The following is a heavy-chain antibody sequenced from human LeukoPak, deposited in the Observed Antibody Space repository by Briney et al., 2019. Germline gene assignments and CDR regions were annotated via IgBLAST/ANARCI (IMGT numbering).Heavy chain of an antibody. V-gene: IGHV3-23*01. CDR3: AKDEFSYSSSWSDPYDY. Sequence: GGSLRLSCAASGFTFSSYDMSWVRQAPGKGLEWASVISGSGGSTYYADSVKGRFTISRDNSKNTLYLQMNSLRAEDTAVYYCAKDEFSYSSSWSDPYDYWGQGTLVTVSS. J-gene: IGHJ4*02. CDR1: GFTFSSYD. CDR2: ISGSGGST. D-gene: IGHD6-13*01.